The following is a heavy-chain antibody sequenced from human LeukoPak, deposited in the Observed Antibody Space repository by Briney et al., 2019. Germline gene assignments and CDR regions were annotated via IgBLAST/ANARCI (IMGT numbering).Heavy chain of an antibody. CDR1: GGSISSGDYY. Sequence: SETLSLTCTVSGGSISSGDYYWTWIRQPPGKGLEWIGYIYYSGSTYYSPSLKSRATISVDTSKNEFSLRLRSVTAADTAVYYCARGLGSSWYGDWGQGTLVTVS. V-gene: IGHV4-30-4*01. CDR3: ARGLGSSWYGD. J-gene: IGHJ4*02. D-gene: IGHD6-13*01. CDR2: IYYSGST.